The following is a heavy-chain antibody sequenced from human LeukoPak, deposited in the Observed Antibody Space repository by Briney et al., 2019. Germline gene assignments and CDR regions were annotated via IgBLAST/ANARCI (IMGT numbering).Heavy chain of an antibody. CDR2: MSPNSGDT. CDR3: ASNPPNTGDFYY. CDR1: GYTFTNLD. V-gene: IGHV1-8*01. D-gene: IGHD1-1*01. J-gene: IGHJ4*02. Sequence: ASVRVSRKTSGYTFTNLDINWLRQAPGQGLEWMGWMSPNSGDTRYAQKFQGRVSMTRDIFKSTAYMELSSLRSEDTAIYYCASNPPNTGDFYYWGLGTLVTVSS.